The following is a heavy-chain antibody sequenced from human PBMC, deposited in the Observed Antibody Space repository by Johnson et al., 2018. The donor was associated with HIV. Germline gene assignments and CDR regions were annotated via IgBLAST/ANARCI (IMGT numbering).Heavy chain of an antibody. J-gene: IGHJ3*02. CDR2: ISYDGSNK. V-gene: IGHV3-30-3*01. CDR1: GFTFRSYA. Sequence: QVQLVESGGVVVQPGRSLRLSCAASGFTFRSYAMHWVRQAPGKGLEWVAVISYDGSNKYYADSVKGRFTISRDNSKNTLYLQMNSLRAEDTAVYYCARDIIAVAGYDAFDIWGQGTMVTVSS. D-gene: IGHD6-19*01. CDR3: ARDIIAVAGYDAFDI.